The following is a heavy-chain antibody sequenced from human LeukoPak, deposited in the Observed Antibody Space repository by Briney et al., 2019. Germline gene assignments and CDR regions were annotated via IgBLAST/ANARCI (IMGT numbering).Heavy chain of an antibody. V-gene: IGHV4-39*01. CDR3: AHGSGSYYGFDY. CDR2: IYYSGST. Sequence: PSETLSLTCTVSGGSISSSSYYWGWIRQPPGKGLEWIGSIYYSGSTYYNPSLKSRVTISVDASKIQFSLKLSSVTAADTAVYYCAHGSGSYYGFDYWGQGTLVTVSS. CDR1: GGSISSSSYY. J-gene: IGHJ4*02. D-gene: IGHD3-10*01.